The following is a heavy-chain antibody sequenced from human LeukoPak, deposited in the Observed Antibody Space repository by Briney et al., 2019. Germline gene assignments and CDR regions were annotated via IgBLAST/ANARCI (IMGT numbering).Heavy chain of an antibody. V-gene: IGHV4-31*03. CDR1: GGSISTYY. Sequence: SETLSLTCTVFGGSISTYYWSWIRQHPGKGLEWIGYIYYSGSTYYNPSLKSRVTISVDTSKNQFSLKLSSVTAADTAVYYCARDFGEGYFDYWGQGTLVTVSS. J-gene: IGHJ4*02. CDR2: IYYSGST. D-gene: IGHD3-10*01. CDR3: ARDFGEGYFDY.